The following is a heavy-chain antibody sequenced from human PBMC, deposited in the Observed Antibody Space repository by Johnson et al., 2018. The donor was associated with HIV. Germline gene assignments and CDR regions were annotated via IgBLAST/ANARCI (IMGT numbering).Heavy chain of an antibody. CDR1: GFTFSSYG. D-gene: IGHD6-25*01. CDR2: IRYDGSNK. V-gene: IGHV3-30*02. CDR3: AKETPSSGGTCDI. Sequence: VQLVESGGGVVQPGRSLRLSCAASGFTFSSYGMHWVRQAPGKGLEWVAFIRYDGSNKYYADSVKGRFTISRDNSKNTLYLQMNSLRAEDTAVYYCAKETPSSGGTCDIWGQGTMVTVSS. J-gene: IGHJ3*02.